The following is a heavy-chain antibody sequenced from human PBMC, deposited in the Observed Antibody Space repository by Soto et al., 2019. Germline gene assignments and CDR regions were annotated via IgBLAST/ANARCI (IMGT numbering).Heavy chain of an antibody. CDR3: ARGRRYDFWSGSSNDAFDI. CDR1: GYTFTSYD. V-gene: IGHV1-8*01. J-gene: IGHJ3*02. D-gene: IGHD3-3*01. Sequence: GDSVKGCFKASGYTFTSYDINLVRQATGQGLEWMGWMNPNSGNTGYAQKFQGRVTMTRNTSISTAYMELSSLRSEDTAVYYCARGRRYDFWSGSSNDAFDIWGQGTMVTVSS. CDR2: MNPNSGNT.